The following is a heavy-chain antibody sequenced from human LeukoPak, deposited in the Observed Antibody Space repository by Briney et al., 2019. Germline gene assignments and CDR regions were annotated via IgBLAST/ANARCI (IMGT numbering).Heavy chain of an antibody. Sequence: GRSLRLSCAASGFTFSSYGMHWVRQAPGKGLEWVAVISYDGSNKYYADSVKGRFTISRDNSKNTLYLQMNSLRAEDTAVYYCARDPYSSGWYFDYWGQGTLVTVSS. CDR3: ARDPYSSGWYFDY. CDR1: GFTFSSYG. CDR2: ISYDGSNK. D-gene: IGHD6-19*01. J-gene: IGHJ4*02. V-gene: IGHV3-30*03.